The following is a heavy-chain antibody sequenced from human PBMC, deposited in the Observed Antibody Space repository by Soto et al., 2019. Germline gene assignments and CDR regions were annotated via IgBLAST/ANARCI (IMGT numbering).Heavy chain of an antibody. CDR1: GFTFSSYS. J-gene: IGHJ5*02. Sequence: EVQLVESGGGLVKPGGSLRLSCAASGFTFSSYSMNWVRQAPGKGLEWVSSISSSSSYIYYADSVNGRFTISRDNAKNSLYLQMNSLRAEDTAVYYCARDDLLCFDPWGQGTLVTVSS. CDR3: ARDDLLCFDP. D-gene: IGHD3-10*01. V-gene: IGHV3-21*01. CDR2: ISSSSSYI.